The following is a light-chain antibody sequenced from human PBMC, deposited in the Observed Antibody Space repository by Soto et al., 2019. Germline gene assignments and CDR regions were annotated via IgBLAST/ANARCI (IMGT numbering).Light chain of an antibody. CDR3: QQYSSSPRT. V-gene: IGKV3-20*01. CDR2: GAS. CDR1: QSVSSSY. Sequence: EIVLTQSPGTLSLSPGERATHSCRASQSVSSSYLAWHQQKPGQAPRLLIYGASSRATGIPDRFSGSGSGTDFTLTISRLEPEDFAVYYCQQYSSSPRTFGQGTQVEVK. J-gene: IGKJ1*01.